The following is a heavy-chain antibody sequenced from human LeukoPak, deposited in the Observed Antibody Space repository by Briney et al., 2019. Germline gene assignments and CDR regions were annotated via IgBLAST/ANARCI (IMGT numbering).Heavy chain of an antibody. CDR2: INHSGST. CDR1: GGSFSGYY. D-gene: IGHD3-16*02. CDR3: ARGRYVWGSYRSYYFDY. V-gene: IGHV4-34*01. J-gene: IGHJ4*02. Sequence: ASETLSLTCAVYGGSFSGYYWSWIRQPPGKGLEWIGEINHSGSTNYNPSLKSRVTISVDTSKNQFSLKLSSVTAADTAVYYCARGRYVWGSYRSYYFDYWGQGTLVTVSS.